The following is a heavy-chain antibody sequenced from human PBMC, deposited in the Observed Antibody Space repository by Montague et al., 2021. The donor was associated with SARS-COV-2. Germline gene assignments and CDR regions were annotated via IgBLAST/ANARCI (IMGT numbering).Heavy chain of an antibody. J-gene: IGHJ6*02. CDR2: NSWNSGSI. CDR1: GFTLDDYA. V-gene: IGHV3-9*01. CDR3: AKDMGGAVAVPPHYYYYGMDV. Sequence: SLRLSCAASGFTLDDYALHWVRQAPGKGLEWVSGNSWNSGSIGYSYSXXVLFTISRDNAKNSLYLQMNSLRAEDTALYYCAKDMGGAVAVPPHYYYYGMDVWGQGTTVTVSS. D-gene: IGHD6-19*01.